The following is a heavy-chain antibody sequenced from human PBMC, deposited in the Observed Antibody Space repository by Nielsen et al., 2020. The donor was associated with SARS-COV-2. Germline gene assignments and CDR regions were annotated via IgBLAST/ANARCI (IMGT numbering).Heavy chain of an antibody. D-gene: IGHD5-18*01. CDR2: IYYSGST. J-gene: IGHJ6*03. CDR3: ARGAGYSYPSANDMIINYHYYMDV. CDR1: GGSISSNNHY. Sequence: SETLSLTYTVSGGSISSNNHYWGWIRQPPGKGLEWIGSIYYSGSTYYNPSLKSRVTISVDTSKNHFSLKLNSVSAADTAVYYCARGAGYSYPSANDMIINYHYYMDVWGKGTTVTVSS. V-gene: IGHV4-39*07.